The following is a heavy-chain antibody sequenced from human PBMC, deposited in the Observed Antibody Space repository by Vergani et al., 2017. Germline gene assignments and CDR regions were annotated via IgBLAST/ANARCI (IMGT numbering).Heavy chain of an antibody. CDR3: ARDLRKGVRRYYYDSSGYYD. V-gene: IGHV3-20*04. J-gene: IGHJ4*02. D-gene: IGHD3-22*01. CDR2: INWNGGST. CDR1: GFTFDDYG. Sequence: EVQLGESGGGVVRPGGSLRLSCAASGFTFDDYGMSWVRHAPGKGLEWVSGINWNGGSTGYADSVKGRFTISRDNAKNSRYLQMNSLRAEDTALYYCARDLRKGVRRYYYDSSGYYDWGQGTLVTVSS.